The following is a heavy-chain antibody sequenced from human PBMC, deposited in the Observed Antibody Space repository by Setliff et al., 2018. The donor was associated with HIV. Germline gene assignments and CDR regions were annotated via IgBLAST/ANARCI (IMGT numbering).Heavy chain of an antibody. D-gene: IGHD3-10*01. Sequence: GGSLRLSCAASGFTFNSFTMNWVRQAPGKGLEWVSSISSSSSYIYYAGSVKGRFTISRDYAKNSLYLQMNSLRAEYTAVYFCARDRVPLGAGDAFDIWGQGTMVTVSS. CDR3: ARDRVPLGAGDAFDI. J-gene: IGHJ3*02. V-gene: IGHV3-21*01. CDR1: GFTFNSFT. CDR2: ISSSSSYI.